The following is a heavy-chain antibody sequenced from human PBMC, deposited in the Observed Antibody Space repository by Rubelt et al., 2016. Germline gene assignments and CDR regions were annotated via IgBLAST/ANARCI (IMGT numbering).Heavy chain of an antibody. CDR3: AKGPGRGGY. Sequence: GLEWVSAISGSGGSTYYADSVKGRFTISRDNSKNTLYLQMNSLRAEDTAVYYCAKGPGRGGYWGQGTLVTVSS. CDR2: ISGSGGST. V-gene: IGHV3-23*01. D-gene: IGHD3-10*01. J-gene: IGHJ4*02.